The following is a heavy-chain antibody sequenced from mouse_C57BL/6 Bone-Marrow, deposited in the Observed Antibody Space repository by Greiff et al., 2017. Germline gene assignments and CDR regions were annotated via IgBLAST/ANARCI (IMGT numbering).Heavy chain of an antibody. D-gene: IGHD2-10*01. V-gene: IGHV14-3*01. CDR3: ARSAYHWYFDV. Sequence: VQLQQSVAELVRPGASVKLSCTASGFNIKTTYMHWVKQRPEQGLEWIGRIDPANGNTKYAPKFQGKATITADTSSNTAYLQLSSLTSEYTAIYYCARSAYHWYFDVWGTGTTVTVSS. J-gene: IGHJ1*03. CDR1: GFNIKTTY. CDR2: IDPANGNT.